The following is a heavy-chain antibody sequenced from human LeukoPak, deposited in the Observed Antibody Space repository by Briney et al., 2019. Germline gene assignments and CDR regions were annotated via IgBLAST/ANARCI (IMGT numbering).Heavy chain of an antibody. CDR3: AREPSYGMDV. J-gene: IGHJ6*02. CDR1: GGSISRGGYY. Sequence: PSETLFLTCTVSGGSISRGGYYWSWIRQHPGKGLEWIGVIYFTRTTYSTRSLKSPVPISVATSKNQFSLTPSSVTAAATAAYYCAREPSYGMDVWGQGTTVTVSS. V-gene: IGHV4-31*01. CDR2: IYFTRTT.